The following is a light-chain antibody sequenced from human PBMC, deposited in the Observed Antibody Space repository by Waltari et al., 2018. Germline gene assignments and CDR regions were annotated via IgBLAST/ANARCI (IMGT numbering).Light chain of an antibody. CDR1: QNIVTH. J-gene: IGKJ1*01. CDR3: QQGATASWA. V-gene: IGKV1-39*01. Sequence: DIQMTQSPSSLSASVGDRVTITCRASQNIVTHLSWYQQSEGKAPKVLIYAGSTLQSGVPSRLSGSGSGTDFTLTICSLQPEDVATYYCQQGATASWAFGQGTKVEIK. CDR2: AGS.